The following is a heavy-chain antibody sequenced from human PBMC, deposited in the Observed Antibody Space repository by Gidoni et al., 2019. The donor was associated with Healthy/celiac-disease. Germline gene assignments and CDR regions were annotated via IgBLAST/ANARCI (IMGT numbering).Heavy chain of an antibody. CDR2: MNPNSGNT. J-gene: IGHJ3*02. Sequence: QVQLVQSGAEVKKPGASVKVSCKASGYPFTSYDINWVRQATGQGLEWMGGMNPNSGNTGDAQKFQGRVTMTRNTSISTAYMELSSLRSEDTAVYYCARGTFSSWAGFGAFDIWGQGTMVTVSS. V-gene: IGHV1-8*01. CDR1: GYPFTSYD. CDR3: ARGTFSSWAGFGAFDI. D-gene: IGHD6-13*01.